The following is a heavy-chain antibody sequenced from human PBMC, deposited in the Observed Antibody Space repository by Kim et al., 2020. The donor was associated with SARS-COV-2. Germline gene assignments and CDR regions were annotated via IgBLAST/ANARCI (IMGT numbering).Heavy chain of an antibody. CDR1: GFTFSSYA. Sequence: GGSLRLSCAASGFTFSSYAMHWVRQAPGKGLEWVAVISYDGSNKYYADSVKGRFTISRDNSKNTLYLQMNSLRAEDTAVYYCAREDYGDYEGSYYYYGMDVWGQGTTVTGSS. V-gene: IGHV3-30*04. CDR2: ISYDGSNK. J-gene: IGHJ6*02. CDR3: AREDYGDYEGSYYYYGMDV. D-gene: IGHD4-17*01.